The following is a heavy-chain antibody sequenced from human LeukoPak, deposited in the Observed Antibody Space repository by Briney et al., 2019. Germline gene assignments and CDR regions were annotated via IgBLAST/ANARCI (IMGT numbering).Heavy chain of an antibody. CDR3: ARDSTPGLWFGETHYYYYMDV. V-gene: IGHV1-69*13. CDR2: IIPIFGTA. D-gene: IGHD3-10*01. J-gene: IGHJ6*03. CDR1: GGTFSSYA. Sequence: SVKVSCKASGGTFSSYAISWVRQAPGQGLEWMGGIIPIFGTANYAQKFQGRVTITADESTSTAYMELSSLRSEDTAVYYCARDSTPGLWFGETHYYYYMDVWGKGTTVTISS.